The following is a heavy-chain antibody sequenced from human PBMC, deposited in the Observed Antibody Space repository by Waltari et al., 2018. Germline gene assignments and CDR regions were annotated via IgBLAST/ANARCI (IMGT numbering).Heavy chain of an antibody. CDR3: ARDRGWVGSSWPRAFDY. CDR1: GFTFSAYY. V-gene: IGHV3-11*01. Sequence: QVQLVESGGGLVKPGGSLRLSCAASGFTFSAYYMSWIRPAPGQGLAWVSYISSSGSTIYYADSEKGRFTISRDNAKNSLYLQMNSLRAEDTAVYYCARDRGWVGSSWPRAFDYWGQGTLVTVSS. D-gene: IGHD6-13*01. CDR2: ISSSGSTI. J-gene: IGHJ4*02.